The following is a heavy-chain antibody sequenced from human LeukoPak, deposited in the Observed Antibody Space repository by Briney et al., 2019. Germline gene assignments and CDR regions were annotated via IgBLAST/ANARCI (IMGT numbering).Heavy chain of an antibody. CDR2: IIPIFGTA. CDR3: ARFSRGYGDLLD. Sequence: GASVKVSCKASGGTFSSYAISWVRQAPGQGLEWMGGIIPIFGTANYAQELQGRVTITADESTSTAYMELSSLRSEDTAVYYCARFSRGYGDLLDWGQGTLVTVSS. CDR1: GGTFSSYA. D-gene: IGHD4-17*01. V-gene: IGHV1-69*13. J-gene: IGHJ4*02.